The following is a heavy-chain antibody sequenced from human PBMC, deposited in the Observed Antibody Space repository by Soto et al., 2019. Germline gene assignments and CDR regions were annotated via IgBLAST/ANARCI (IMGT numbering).Heavy chain of an antibody. CDR2: ISPDGSST. CDR1: GFTFSHYW. D-gene: IGHD3-9*01. V-gene: IGHV3-74*01. CDR3: ARGTSDWYGIDY. J-gene: IGHJ4*02. Sequence: EVQLVESGGGLVQPGGSLRLSCAASGFTFSHYWMHWVRQPSGKGLLWVSRISPDGSSTNYAGSVEGRFTVSRDNAENTLYLQLNSLRHDDTAEYYCARGTSDWYGIDYWGQGTLVTVSS.